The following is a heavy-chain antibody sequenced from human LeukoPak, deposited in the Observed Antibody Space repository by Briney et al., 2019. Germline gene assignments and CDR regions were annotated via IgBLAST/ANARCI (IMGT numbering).Heavy chain of an antibody. CDR2: INHSGST. J-gene: IGHJ4*02. D-gene: IGHD3-3*01. CDR1: GGSFSGYY. CDR3: ARHKKGEVTIFGVVIIWRFDY. Sequence: SETLSLTCAVYGGSFSGYYWSWIRQPPGKGLEWIGEINHSGSTNYNPSLKSRVTISVDTSKNQFSLKLSSVTAADTAVYYCARHKKGEVTIFGVVIIWRFDYWGQGTLVTVSS. V-gene: IGHV4-34*01.